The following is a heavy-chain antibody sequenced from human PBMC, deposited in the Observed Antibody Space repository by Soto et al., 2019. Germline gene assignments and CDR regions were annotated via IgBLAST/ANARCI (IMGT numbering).Heavy chain of an antibody. D-gene: IGHD3-22*01. Sequence: SETLSLTCTVSGGAISSYYWSWIRQSPGERLEWIGYINYSGSTNYNPSLKSRVTISLDRPNNQFSLRVSSVTAADTAVYYCARGDYHDSGTYYRSEYYVDYWGQGALVTVSS. CDR2: INYSGST. CDR3: ARGDYHDSGTYYRSEYYVDY. V-gene: IGHV4-59*01. J-gene: IGHJ4*02. CDR1: GGAISSYY.